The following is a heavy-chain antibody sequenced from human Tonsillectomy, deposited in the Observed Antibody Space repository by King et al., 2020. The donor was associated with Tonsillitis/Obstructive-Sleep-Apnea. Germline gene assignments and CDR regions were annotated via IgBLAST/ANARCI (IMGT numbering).Heavy chain of an antibody. Sequence: VQLVESGGGVVQPGGSLRLSCAASGFTFDDYAMHWVRQAPGKGLVWVSLISGDGSSTYYADSVKGRFTISRDNSKNSLYLQMNSLRTEDTALYYCAKDIIDSSGYYVRDWGQGTLVTVSS. CDR2: ISGDGSST. CDR1: GFTFDDYA. J-gene: IGHJ4*02. CDR3: AKDIIDSSGYYVRD. V-gene: IGHV3-43*02. D-gene: IGHD3-22*01.